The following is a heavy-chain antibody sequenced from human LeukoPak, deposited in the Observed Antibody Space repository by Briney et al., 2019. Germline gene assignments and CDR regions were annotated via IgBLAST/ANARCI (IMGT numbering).Heavy chain of an antibody. Sequence: GGSLRLSCAASGFTFSDRYMDWVRQAPGKGLEWVGRTRNKANSYTTEYAASVKGRFTISRDDSKNSLYLQMNSLKTEDTAVYYCARGITYYDSSGLDYWGQGTLVTVSS. CDR1: GFTFSDRY. J-gene: IGHJ4*02. CDR3: ARGITYYDSSGLDY. CDR2: TRNKANSYTT. V-gene: IGHV3-72*01. D-gene: IGHD3-22*01.